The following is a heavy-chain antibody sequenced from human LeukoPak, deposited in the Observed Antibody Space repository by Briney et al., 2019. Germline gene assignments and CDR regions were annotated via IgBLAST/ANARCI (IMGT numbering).Heavy chain of an antibody. V-gene: IGHV3-72*01. J-gene: IGHJ4*02. Sequence: PGGSLRLSCAASGFTFSDHYMDWVRQAPGKGLEWVGRTRNKANSYTTEYAASVKGRFTISRDDSKNSLYLQMNSLKTEDTAVYYCASSPRGYSYGWVYYFDYWGQGTLVTVSS. CDR3: ASSPRGYSYGWVYYFDY. D-gene: IGHD5-18*01. CDR2: TRNKANSYTT. CDR1: GFTFSDHY.